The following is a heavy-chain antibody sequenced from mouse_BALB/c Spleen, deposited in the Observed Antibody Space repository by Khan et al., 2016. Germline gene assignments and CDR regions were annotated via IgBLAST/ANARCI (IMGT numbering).Heavy chain of an antibody. V-gene: IGHV1S34*01. J-gene: IGHJ2*01. CDR3: ARPYFGYDEGYYLDY. D-gene: IGHD2-9*01. CDR1: GYSFTTYY. CDR2: ISCYNGAT. Sequence: IVKTGASVKISCKASGYSFTTYYMHWVKQSPGKSLEWIGYISCYNGATRYNQKFKDKATFTVDTSSSTAYMQFNSLTSADSAVYYCARPYFGYDEGYYLDYWGQGTTLTVSS.